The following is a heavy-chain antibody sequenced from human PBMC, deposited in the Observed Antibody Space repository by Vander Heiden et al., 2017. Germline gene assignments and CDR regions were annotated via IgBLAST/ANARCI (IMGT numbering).Heavy chain of an antibody. V-gene: IGHV3-23*01. CDR2: ISGSGGNT. Sequence: EVQLLESGGGLVQPGGSLRLSCAASGFTFSSSAMSWVRQAPGKGLEWVSAISGSGGNTYYADSVKGRFTISRDNSKNTLYLQMNSLRAEDTAEYYCAKGPGLVVTAGDYFDYWGQGTLVTVSS. D-gene: IGHD2-21*02. CDR3: AKGPGLVVTAGDYFDY. J-gene: IGHJ4*02. CDR1: GFTFSSSA.